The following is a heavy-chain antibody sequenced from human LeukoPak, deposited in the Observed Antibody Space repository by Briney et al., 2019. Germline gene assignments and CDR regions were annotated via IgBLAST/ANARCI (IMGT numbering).Heavy chain of an antibody. Sequence: GGSLRLSCAASGFTFSSFSMNWVRQAPGKGLEWVSYISSGSSTIYYADSVKGRFTISRDNAENSLYLQMNSLRAEDTAVYYCARDYDFWSGYYTGIFDYWGRGTLVTVSS. CDR1: GFTFSSFS. V-gene: IGHV3-48*01. CDR3: ARDYDFWSGYYTGIFDY. J-gene: IGHJ4*02. CDR2: ISSGSSTI. D-gene: IGHD3-3*01.